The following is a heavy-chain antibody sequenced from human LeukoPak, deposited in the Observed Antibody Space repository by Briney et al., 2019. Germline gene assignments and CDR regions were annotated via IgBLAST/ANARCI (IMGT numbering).Heavy chain of an antibody. J-gene: IGHJ6*02. CDR1: GFTFSSYW. CDR3: ASYYHILTGRYGMDV. CDR2: IKQDGSEK. V-gene: IGHV3-7*02. Sequence: GGSLRLSCAASGFTFSSYWMSWVRQAPGKGLEWVANIKQDGSEKFYVDSVKGRFTISRDNDKNSLYLQMNSLRAEDTALYYCASYYHILTGRYGMDVWGQGTTVTVSS. D-gene: IGHD3-9*01.